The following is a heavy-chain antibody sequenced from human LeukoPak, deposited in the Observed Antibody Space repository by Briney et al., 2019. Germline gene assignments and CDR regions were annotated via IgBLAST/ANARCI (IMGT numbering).Heavy chain of an antibody. D-gene: IGHD3-3*01. V-gene: IGHV3-66*02. J-gene: IGHJ4*02. CDR3: ARIDFWSGYMFDY. Sequence: GGSLRLSCAASGFTVSSNYMSWVRQAPGKGLEWVSVIYSGGNTYYADSVTGRFTISRDNSKNTLHLQMNSLRAEDTAVYYCARIDFWSGYMFDYWGQGTLVTVSS. CDR1: GFTVSSNY. CDR2: IYSGGNT.